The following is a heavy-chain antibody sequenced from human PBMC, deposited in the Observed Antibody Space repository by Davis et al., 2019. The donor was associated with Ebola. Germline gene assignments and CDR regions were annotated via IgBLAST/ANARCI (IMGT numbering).Heavy chain of an antibody. CDR3: AKDLGNYDFWSGYYNDMDV. CDR2: INAGNGNT. Sequence: ASVKVSCKASGYTFTSYAMHWVRQAPGQRLEWMGWINAGNGNTKYSQKFQGRVTITRDTSASTAYMELSSLRSEDTAVYYCAKDLGNYDFWSGYYNDMDVWGKGTTVTVSS. D-gene: IGHD3-3*01. J-gene: IGHJ6*04. CDR1: GYTFTSYA. V-gene: IGHV1-3*01.